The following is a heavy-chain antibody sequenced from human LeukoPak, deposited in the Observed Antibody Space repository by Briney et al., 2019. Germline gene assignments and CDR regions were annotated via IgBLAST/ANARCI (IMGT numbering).Heavy chain of an antibody. V-gene: IGHV4-39*07. CDR1: GGSISSSSYY. D-gene: IGHD5-24*01. Sequence: SETLSLTCTVSGGSISSSSYYWGWIRQPPGKGLEWIGSIYYSGSTYYNPSLKSRVTISVDTSKNQFSLKLSSVTAADTAVYYCARGMWLQYWGQGTLVTVSS. CDR2: IYYSGST. J-gene: IGHJ4*02. CDR3: ARGMWLQY.